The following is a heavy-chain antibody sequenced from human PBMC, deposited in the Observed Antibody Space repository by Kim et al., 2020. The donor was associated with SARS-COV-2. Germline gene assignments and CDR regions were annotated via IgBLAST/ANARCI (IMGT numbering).Heavy chain of an antibody. J-gene: IGHJ1*01. CDR2: IYTSGST. CDR3: ASSEKTYYYDISGLSVEYFQH. V-gene: IGHV4-4*07. D-gene: IGHD3-22*01. Sequence: SETLSLTCTVSGGSISSYYWSWIRQPAGKGLEWIGRIYTSGSTNYNPSLKSRVTMSVDTSKNQFSLKLSSVTAADTAVYYCASSEKTYYYDISGLSVEYFQHWGQGTLVTVSS. CDR1: GGSISSYY.